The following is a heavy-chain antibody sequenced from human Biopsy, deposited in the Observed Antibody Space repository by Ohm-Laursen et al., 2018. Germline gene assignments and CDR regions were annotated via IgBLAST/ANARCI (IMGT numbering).Heavy chain of an antibody. CDR1: GFSLSARGMC. D-gene: IGHD3-10*01. CDR2: VDWGDYK. CDR3: ARTPILIVSAGLVYRHRRHLRGMDV. J-gene: IGHJ6*02. V-gene: IGHV2-70*11. Sequence: TQTLPLTCSFSGFSLSARGMCVSWIRQAPGKALEWLARVDWGDYKDYSASLQTKLSISKDTSNDQVVLTVNNVDPADTATYYCARTPILIVSAGLVYRHRRHLRGMDVWGQGIAVTVS.